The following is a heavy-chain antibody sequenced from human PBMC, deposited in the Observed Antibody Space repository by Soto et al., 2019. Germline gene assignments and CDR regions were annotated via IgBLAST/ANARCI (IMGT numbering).Heavy chain of an antibody. V-gene: IGHV1-69*06. CDR3: ARERGTYYYYYGLDV. J-gene: IGHJ6*02. Sequence: ASVKVSCKASGGTFSSYAFSWVRQAPGQGLEWMGGIIPTFGRANYVQKFQGRVTITADKSTSTVYMELSSLRSEDTAVYYCARERGTYYYYYGLDVWGQGTTVTVSS. CDR2: IIPTFGRA. CDR1: GGTFSSYA.